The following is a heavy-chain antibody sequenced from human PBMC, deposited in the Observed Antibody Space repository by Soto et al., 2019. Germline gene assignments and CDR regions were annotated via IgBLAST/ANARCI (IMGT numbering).Heavy chain of an antibody. CDR2: MYPDESDI. D-gene: IGHD3-22*01. Sequence: GESLEISCKASGYSFSCCWIEWVRQMPGKGLEWMANMYPDESDIRYSPSFEAHVTISADKSTSSSFLQWSSLQASDTAMYYCATREGYYFENSKYYRDAFDMWGQGTLVNVSS. CDR1: GYSFSCCW. V-gene: IGHV5-51*01. CDR3: ATREGYYFENSKYYRDAFDM. J-gene: IGHJ3*02.